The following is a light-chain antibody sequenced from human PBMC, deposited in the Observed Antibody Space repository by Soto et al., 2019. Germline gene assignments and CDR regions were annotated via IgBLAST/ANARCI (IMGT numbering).Light chain of an antibody. CDR1: TSNIGSNT. Sequence: QPVLTQAPSASGTPGQTVTISCSGSTSNIGSNTVNWYQQGPGRAPRLLIYNNNQRPSGVPDRFSGSKSGTSASLAISGLQSGDEADYYCAAWDDGLDVPWVFGGGTKLTVL. CDR2: NNN. J-gene: IGLJ3*02. V-gene: IGLV1-44*01. CDR3: AAWDDGLDVPWV.